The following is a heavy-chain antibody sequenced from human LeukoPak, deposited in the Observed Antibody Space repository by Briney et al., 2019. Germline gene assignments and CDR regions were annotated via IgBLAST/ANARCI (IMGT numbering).Heavy chain of an antibody. V-gene: IGHV3-21*01. J-gene: IGHJ4*02. Sequence: GGSLRLSCAAYGFTFSSYSRNWVRQAPGKGLEWVSSINSSSSYIYCADSVTGRFTICRDNAKNSLYLQMNRLRAEDTAVYYCARDGRMLGIAAAGDKHWGQGTLVTVSS. CDR2: INSSSSYI. D-gene: IGHD6-13*01. CDR1: GFTFSSYS. CDR3: ARDGRMLGIAAAGDKH.